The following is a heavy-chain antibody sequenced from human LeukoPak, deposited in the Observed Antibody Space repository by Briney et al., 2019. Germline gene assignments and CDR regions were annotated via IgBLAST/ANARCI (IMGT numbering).Heavy chain of an antibody. CDR1: GYSISSGYY. Sequence: SETLSLTCTVSGYSISSGYYWGWIRQPPGKGLEWIGSIFHTGSTYYNPSLKSRVTMSVDTSKNQFSLKLNSVTAADTAVYYCARDYDVLTAYPPTQLFDPWGQGTLVTVSS. J-gene: IGHJ5*02. CDR2: IFHTGST. CDR3: ARDYDVLTAYPPTQLFDP. D-gene: IGHD3-9*01. V-gene: IGHV4-38-2*02.